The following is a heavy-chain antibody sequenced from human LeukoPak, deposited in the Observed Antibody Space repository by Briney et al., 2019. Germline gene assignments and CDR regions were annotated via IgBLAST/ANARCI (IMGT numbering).Heavy chain of an antibody. CDR2: ISSSSSTI. D-gene: IGHD3-16*01. CDR1: GFTFSSYS. Sequence: GGSLRLSCAASGFTFSSYSMNWVRQAPGKGLEWVSYISSSSSTIYYADSVKGRFTISRDNAKNSLYLQMNSLRAEDTAVYYCAKVAGAHDYWGQGTLVTVSS. CDR3: AKVAGAHDY. V-gene: IGHV3-48*04. J-gene: IGHJ4*02.